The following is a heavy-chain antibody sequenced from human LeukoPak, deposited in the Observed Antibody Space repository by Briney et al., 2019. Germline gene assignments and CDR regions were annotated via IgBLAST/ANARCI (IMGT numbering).Heavy chain of an antibody. CDR1: GFTFSKYS. CDR2: INTDGTVT. J-gene: IGHJ5*02. V-gene: IGHV3-74*01. CDR3: ATKQCPAPLACS. D-gene: IGHD3-3*02. Sequence: GGSLRLSCAVCGFTFSKYSMLWVCHAPGKGLESVSRINTDGTVTTYADSVKGRFTVSRDNADNTMFLQMNSVRDEDTAVYYCATKQCPAPLACSCGQGTPVTVSS.